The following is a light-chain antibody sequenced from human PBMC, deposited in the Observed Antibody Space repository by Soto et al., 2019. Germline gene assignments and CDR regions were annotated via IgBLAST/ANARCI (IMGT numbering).Light chain of an antibody. J-gene: IGLJ1*01. Sequence: QSVLTQPRSVSGSPGQSVTICCTGTSSDVGGYDYVSWYQQHPGKAPKLMIFDVSKRPSGVPDRFSGSKSGSTASLTISGLQADDEADYYCCSYAGGFYVVGTGTKVTVL. V-gene: IGLV2-11*01. CDR1: SSDVGGYDY. CDR3: CSYAGGFYV. CDR2: DVS.